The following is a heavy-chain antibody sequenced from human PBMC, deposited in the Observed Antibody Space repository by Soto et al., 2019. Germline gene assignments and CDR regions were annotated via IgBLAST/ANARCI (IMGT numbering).Heavy chain of an antibody. V-gene: IGHV3-23*01. CDR2: ISGSDGST. CDR3: AVPPRATVTDNIFDF. D-gene: IGHD4-17*01. J-gene: IGHJ4*02. CDR1: GFTLNNHA. Sequence: EVQLLESGGGLVQPGGSLRLSCTASGFTLNNHAMSWVRQAPGKGLEWVSVISGSDGSTYYTDSVRGRFTISRDSSKNTLNLQMSSLTAEDTGVYYCAVPPRATVTDNIFDFWGPGTLVTVSS.